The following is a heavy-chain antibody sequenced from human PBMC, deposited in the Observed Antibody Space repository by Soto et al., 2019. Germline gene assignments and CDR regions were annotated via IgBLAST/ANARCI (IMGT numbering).Heavy chain of an antibody. V-gene: IGHV1-3*01. D-gene: IGHD2-8*01. Sequence: ASVKVSCKASGYTFTSYAMHWVRQAPGQRLEWMGWINAGNGNTKYSQKFQGRVTITRDTSASTAYMGLSRLRSEDTAVYYWARDRNARYCTNGVCPGRSYYYYMDVWGKGTTVTVSS. J-gene: IGHJ6*03. CDR2: INAGNGNT. CDR3: ARDRNARYCTNGVCPGRSYYYYMDV. CDR1: GYTFTSYA.